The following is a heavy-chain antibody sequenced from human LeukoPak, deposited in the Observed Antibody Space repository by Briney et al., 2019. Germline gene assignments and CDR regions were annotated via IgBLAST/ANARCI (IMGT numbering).Heavy chain of an antibody. CDR1: GYTFTSYY. D-gene: IGHD2-15*01. CDR2: INPSGGST. CDR3: ARDGPGCSGGSCYHYYYYGMDV. Sequence: GASVKVSCKASGYTFTSYYMHWVRQAPGQGLEWMGIINPSGGSTSYAQKFQGRVTMTRDTSTSTVYMELSSLGSEDTAVYYCARDGPGCSGGSCYHYYYYGMDVWGQGTTVTVSS. V-gene: IGHV1-46*01. J-gene: IGHJ6*02.